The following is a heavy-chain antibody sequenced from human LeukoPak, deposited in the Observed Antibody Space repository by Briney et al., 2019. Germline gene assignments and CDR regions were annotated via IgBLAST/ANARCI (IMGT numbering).Heavy chain of an antibody. CDR2: IFPGDSDT. J-gene: IGHJ4*02. V-gene: IGHV5-51*01. D-gene: IGHD1-14*01. CDR1: GYTFTSYW. CDR3: ARLRDNREDY. Sequence: GESLKISCKGSGYTFTSYWIVWVRQMPGKGPEWMGMIFPGDSDTKYSPSFEGQITISADKSISSAYLQWSSLKASDTAIYYCARLRDNREDYWGQGTLVTVSS.